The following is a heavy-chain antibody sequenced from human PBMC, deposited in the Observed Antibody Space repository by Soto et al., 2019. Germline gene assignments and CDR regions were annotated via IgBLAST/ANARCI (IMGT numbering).Heavy chain of an antibody. J-gene: IGHJ4*02. D-gene: IGHD6-19*01. CDR1: GFTFSDYA. V-gene: IGHV3-30*18. CDR2: VSHDGRNT. CDR3: AKGGRQWLVTSDFNY. Sequence: VQLVESGGGVVQPGRSLRLSCAASGFTFSDYAMHWVRQAPGKGLEWVAVVSHDGRNTHYADSVKGRFPIARDSSKNTVSLEMTSLRAEDTAVYYCAKGGRQWLVTSDFNYWGQGALVTVSS.